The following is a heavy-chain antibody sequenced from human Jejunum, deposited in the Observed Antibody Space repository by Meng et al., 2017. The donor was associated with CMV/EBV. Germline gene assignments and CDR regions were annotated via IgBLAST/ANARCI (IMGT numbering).Heavy chain of an antibody. Sequence: SGFTFSNYGMSWVRQAPGKGLEWVANINQDGNEKYFVDSVKGRFTISRDNAKNSLYLQINSLRAEDTAVYYCARAKKTGGDNPDYWGQGTLVTVSS. CDR1: GFTFSNYG. D-gene: IGHD4-23*01. V-gene: IGHV3-7*01. CDR3: ARAKKTGGDNPDY. J-gene: IGHJ4*02. CDR2: INQDGNEK.